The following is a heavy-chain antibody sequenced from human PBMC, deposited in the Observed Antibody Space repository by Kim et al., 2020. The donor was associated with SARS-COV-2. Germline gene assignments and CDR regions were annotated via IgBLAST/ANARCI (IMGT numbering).Heavy chain of an antibody. D-gene: IGHD3-10*01. CDR1: GYTFTSYA. CDR3: ARVHYYGSGSYFPEKYYYYYGRDV. V-gene: IGHV1-3*01. Sequence: ASVKVCKASGYTFTSYAMHWVRQAPGQRLEWMGWINAGNGNTKYSQKFQGRVTITRDTSASTAYMELSSLRSEDTAVYYCARVHYYGSGSYFPEKYYYYYGRDVWGQGTTVTVSS. CDR2: INAGNGNT. J-gene: IGHJ6*02.